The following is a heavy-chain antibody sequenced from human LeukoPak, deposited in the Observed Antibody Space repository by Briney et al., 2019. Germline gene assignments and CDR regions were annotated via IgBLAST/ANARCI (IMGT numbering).Heavy chain of an antibody. V-gene: IGHV3-30*03. CDR3: ARDRTGNYDAFDV. J-gene: IGHJ3*01. CDR1: GFIFRIYG. Sequence: GGALRLSCAAPGFIFRIYGMHRVRQTPGKGLEWVAVISDDGSNKYFAESVKGRFTISRDNSKNTLYLQMNSLGAEDTALYYCARDRTGNYDAFDVWGQGTTVTVSS. D-gene: IGHD1-7*01. CDR2: ISDDGSNK.